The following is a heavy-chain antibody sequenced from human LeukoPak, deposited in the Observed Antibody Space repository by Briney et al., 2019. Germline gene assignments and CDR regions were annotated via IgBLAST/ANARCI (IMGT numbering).Heavy chain of an antibody. CDR3: ARRGTGGDYFDY. J-gene: IGHJ4*02. V-gene: IGHV5-51*01. CDR2: ILPDDSDT. Sequence: GESLKISCKGSGYSFSNYWIGWVRQTPGKGLEWMGIILPDDSDTRNSPSLQDHVSISADKSITTAYLQWTSLKASDTGIYYCARRGTGGDYFDYWGQGTLVTVSS. D-gene: IGHD3-10*01. CDR1: GYSFSNYW.